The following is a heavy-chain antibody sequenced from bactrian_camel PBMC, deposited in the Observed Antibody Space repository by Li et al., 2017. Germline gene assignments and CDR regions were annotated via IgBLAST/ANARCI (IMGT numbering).Heavy chain of an antibody. Sequence: VQLVESGGGSVQSGGSLRLSCVVSGATVSSRRMSWFRQASGKEREGVAAITTGGNTTYYADSVRGRFTITQDSAKNTMYLQMNSLQTKDTATYYCAIAEQGATTMRRGQGTQVTVS. V-gene: IGHV3S1*01. CDR1: GATVSSRR. D-gene: IGHD1*01. J-gene: IGHJ4*01. CDR2: ITTGGNTT.